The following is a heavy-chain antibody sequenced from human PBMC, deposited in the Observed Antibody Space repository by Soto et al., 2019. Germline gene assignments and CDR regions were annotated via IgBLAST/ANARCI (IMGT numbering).Heavy chain of an antibody. Sequence: GGSLRLSCTASGFTFRTYGMNWVRRAPGGGLEWVASISSSGSFIYYADSVKGRFTISRDDAEKSLYLQMDSLRAEDTALYYCAREPEGIAAALDYWGQGTLVTVSS. CDR2: ISSSGSFI. J-gene: IGHJ4*02. CDR3: AREPEGIAAALDY. CDR1: GFTFRTYG. V-gene: IGHV3-21*01. D-gene: IGHD6-13*01.